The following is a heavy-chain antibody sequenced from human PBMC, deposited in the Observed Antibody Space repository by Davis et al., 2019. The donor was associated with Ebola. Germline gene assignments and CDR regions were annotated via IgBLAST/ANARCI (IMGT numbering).Heavy chain of an antibody. CDR2: IWPGDSDT. D-gene: IGHD3-10*01. CDR1: GYDFPNYW. J-gene: IGHJ4*02. V-gene: IGHV5-51*01. CDR3: ARRDYYGSGSNYFDY. Sequence: KVSCKASGYDFPNYWIGWVRQMPGTGLEWMGIIWPGDSDTRYSPSFQGHFTISADKSISTAFLQWSSLKASDTAMYYCARRDYYGSGSNYFDYWGQGTLVTVSS.